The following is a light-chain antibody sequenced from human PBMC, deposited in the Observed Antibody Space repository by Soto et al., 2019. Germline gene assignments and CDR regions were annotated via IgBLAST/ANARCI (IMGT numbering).Light chain of an antibody. CDR3: QQYSNSPQT. J-gene: IGKJ2*01. Sequence: EIVLTQSPGTLSLSPAERATLSSRASQSVNNNYLAWFQQKPGQAPRLLIYGASSRATGIPDRFSGSGSGTDFTLTISRLEPEDFAVYYCQQYSNSPQTFGQGTKVEIK. CDR2: GAS. CDR1: QSVNNNY. V-gene: IGKV3-20*01.